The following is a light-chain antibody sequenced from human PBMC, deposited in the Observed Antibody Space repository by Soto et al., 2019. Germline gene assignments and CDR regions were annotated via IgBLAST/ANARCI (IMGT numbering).Light chain of an antibody. V-gene: IGKV3-15*01. CDR1: QSVRSN. Sequence: IVLTQSRATLSVSTGENVTLSCRVSQSVRSNLGWYQQKPGQAPRLLIFGATTRATGVPGRFSGSGSGTEFTLTISSLQSEDFAVYYCQQYNNGWSFGQGTKVDI. CDR3: QQYNNGWS. CDR2: GAT. J-gene: IGKJ1*01.